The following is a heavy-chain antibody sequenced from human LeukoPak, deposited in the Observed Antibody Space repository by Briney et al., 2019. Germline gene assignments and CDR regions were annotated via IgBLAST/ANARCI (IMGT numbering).Heavy chain of an antibody. CDR3: AVEKEMATVY. CDR2: INHSGST. D-gene: IGHD5-24*01. J-gene: IGHJ4*02. CDR1: GGSFSGYY. Sequence: SETLSLTCAVYGGSFSGYYWSWIRQPPGKGLEWIGEINHSGSTNYNPSLKSRVTISVDTSKNQFSLKLSSVTAADTAVYYCAVEKEMATVYWGQGTLVTVSS. V-gene: IGHV4-34*01.